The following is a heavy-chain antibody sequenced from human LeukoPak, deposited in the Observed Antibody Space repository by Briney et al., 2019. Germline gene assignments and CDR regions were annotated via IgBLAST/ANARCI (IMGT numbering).Heavy chain of an antibody. D-gene: IGHD5-12*01. V-gene: IGHV3-49*03. CDR2: IRSKAYGGTT. CDR1: GFTFGDSA. CDR3: SRGYSGGYDYWAFDY. Sequence: GGSLRLSCIVSGFTFGDSAMSWFRQAPGKGLEWVGFIRSKAYGGTTEYAASVKGRFIISRDDSKSIAYLQMNSLKTEDTAVYYCSRGYSGGYDYWAFDYWGQGTLVTVSS. J-gene: IGHJ4*02.